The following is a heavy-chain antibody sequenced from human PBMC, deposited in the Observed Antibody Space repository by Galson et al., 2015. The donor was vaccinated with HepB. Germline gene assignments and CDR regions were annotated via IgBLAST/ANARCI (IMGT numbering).Heavy chain of an antibody. V-gene: IGHV3-23*01. CDR1: GLTFSSYG. CDR2: IRGSDDST. D-gene: IGHD6-13*01. CDR3: AKHVLYGTTWFGGIDP. Sequence: SLRLSCAASGLTFSSYGVTWVRQAPGKGLEWVSAIRGSDDSTHYADSVKGRFTISRDGAKNTLYLQMNSLRAEDTAVYYCAKHVLYGTTWFGGIDPWGQGTLVTVSS. J-gene: IGHJ5*02.